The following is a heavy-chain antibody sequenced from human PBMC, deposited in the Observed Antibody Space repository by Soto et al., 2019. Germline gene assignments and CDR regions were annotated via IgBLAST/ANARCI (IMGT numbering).Heavy chain of an antibody. CDR3: AREPITMIVVVDGRGAFDI. Sequence: QPGGSLRLSCAASGFTFSSYAMHWVRQAPGKGLEWVAVISYDGSNKYYADSVKGRFTISRDNSKNTLYLQMNSLRAEDTAVYYCAREPITMIVVVDGRGAFDIWGQGTMVTVSS. CDR2: ISYDGSNK. D-gene: IGHD3-22*01. J-gene: IGHJ3*02. CDR1: GFTFSSYA. V-gene: IGHV3-30-3*01.